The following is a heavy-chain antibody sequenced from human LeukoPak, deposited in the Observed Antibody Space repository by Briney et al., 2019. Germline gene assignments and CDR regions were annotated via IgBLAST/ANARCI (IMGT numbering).Heavy chain of an antibody. D-gene: IGHD1-26*01. Sequence: GGSLRLSCAASGFTFSKYVMNWVRQAPGKGLEWVSAISASRGSTYYADSVKGRFTISRDNSKNTLYLQMDSLSTEDTAVYYCAKDGEGSPYYYYYMDVWGKGTPVTVSS. V-gene: IGHV3-23*01. CDR2: ISASRGST. J-gene: IGHJ6*03. CDR1: GFTFSKYV. CDR3: AKDGEGSPYYYYYMDV.